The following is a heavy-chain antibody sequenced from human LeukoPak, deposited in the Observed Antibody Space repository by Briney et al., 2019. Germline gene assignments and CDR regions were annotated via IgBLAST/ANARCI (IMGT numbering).Heavy chain of an antibody. CDR3: ARRSAAMATDFDY. CDR1: GYSFTSYW. Sequence: GESLKISCKCSGYSFTSYWIGWVRQLPGKGLEWMGIIYPGDSDTRYSPSFQGQVTISADKSISTAYLQWSSLKASDTAMYYCARRSAAMATDFDYWGQGTLVTVSS. V-gene: IGHV5-51*01. J-gene: IGHJ4*02. CDR2: IYPGDSDT. D-gene: IGHD5-18*01.